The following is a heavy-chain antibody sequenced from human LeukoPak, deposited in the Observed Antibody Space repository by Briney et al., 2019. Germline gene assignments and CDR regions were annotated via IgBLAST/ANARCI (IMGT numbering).Heavy chain of an antibody. CDR1: GFSLSISW. D-gene: IGHD6-13*01. J-gene: IGHJ4*02. Sequence: SGGSLRLSCAASGFSLSISWMNWVRQAPGEGLVWVSRINSDGKTTNYADSVKGRFTISRDNAKNTLYLQMNSLRAEDTATYYCASGILATDTVAIHYWGQGTLVTVSS. CDR2: INSDGKTT. CDR3: ASGILATDTVAIHY. V-gene: IGHV3-74*01.